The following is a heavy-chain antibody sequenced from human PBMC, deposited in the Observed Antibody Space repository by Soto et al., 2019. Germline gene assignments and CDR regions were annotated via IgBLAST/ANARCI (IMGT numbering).Heavy chain of an antibody. CDR1: GYTFTSYD. J-gene: IGHJ4*02. CDR3: ARGTLFDY. V-gene: IGHV1-8*01. CDR2: MNPNSGNT. Sequence: ASVKVSCKASGYTFTSYDINWVRQATGQGLEWMGWMNPNSGNTGYAQKFQGRVTMTRNTSKNQFSLKLSSVTAADTAVYYCARGTLFDYWGQGTLVTVSS.